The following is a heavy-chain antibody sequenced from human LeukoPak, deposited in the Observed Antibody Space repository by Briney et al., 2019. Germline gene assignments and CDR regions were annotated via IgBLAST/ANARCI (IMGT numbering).Heavy chain of an antibody. Sequence: GGSLRLSCVLSGLTFSDAWMSWVRQAPGKGLEWVGRIRNDRITDYAAPVQGRFSISRDNSKNTFYLQMNSLRTEVTGMYLCTWMATVFTVDYWGQGTLVTVSS. CDR2: IRNDRIT. D-gene: IGHD5-24*01. CDR1: GLTFSDAW. J-gene: IGHJ4*02. CDR3: TWMATVFTVDY. V-gene: IGHV3-15*01.